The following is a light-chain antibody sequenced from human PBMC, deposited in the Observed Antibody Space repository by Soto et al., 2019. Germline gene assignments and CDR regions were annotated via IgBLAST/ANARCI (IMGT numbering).Light chain of an antibody. J-gene: IGLJ2*01. Sequence: QSALTQPPSASGSPGQSVTISCTGTSSDVGGYNYVSWYQQHPGKAPKLMIYEVSNRPSGVPDRFSGSKSANTASLTVSGLRAEDEADYYCSSFAGSNNFVIFGGGTKVTVL. CDR3: SSFAGSNNFVI. V-gene: IGLV2-8*01. CDR1: SSDVGGYNY. CDR2: EVS.